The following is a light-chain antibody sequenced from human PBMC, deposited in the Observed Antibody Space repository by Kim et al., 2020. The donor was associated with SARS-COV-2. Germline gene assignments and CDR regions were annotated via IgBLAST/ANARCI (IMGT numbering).Light chain of an antibody. CDR2: GAS. J-gene: IGKJ1*01. CDR1: QSVSSSY. Sequence: CRASQSVSSSYLAWYQQKPGQAPRLLIYGASSRATGIPDRFSGSGSGTDFTLTISRLEPEDFAVYYCQQYGSSPRTFGQGTKVEIK. V-gene: IGKV3-20*01. CDR3: QQYGSSPRT.